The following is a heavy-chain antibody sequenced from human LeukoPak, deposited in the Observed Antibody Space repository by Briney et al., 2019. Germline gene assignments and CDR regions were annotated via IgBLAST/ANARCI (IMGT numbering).Heavy chain of an antibody. D-gene: IGHD3-22*01. CDR1: GGSFSGYY. CDR2: ISHSGDT. J-gene: IGHJ4*02. CDR3: ARSKDGSGFAAY. Sequence: SETLSLTCADYGGSFSGYYWTWIRQPPGKGLEWIGEISHSGDTNYNPSLKSRVAISVDTSKNQFSLKLSSVIAADTAMYYCARSKDGSGFAAYWGQGTQVTVSS. V-gene: IGHV4-34*01.